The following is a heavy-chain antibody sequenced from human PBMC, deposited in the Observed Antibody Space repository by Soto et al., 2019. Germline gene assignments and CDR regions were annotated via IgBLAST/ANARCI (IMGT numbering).Heavy chain of an antibody. D-gene: IGHD3-22*01. CDR3: AKNGEVGYYDSSGYYNY. Sequence: GGSLRLSCAASGFTFSSYAMSWVRQAPGKGLEWVSAISGSGGSTYYADSVKGRFTISRDNSKNTLYLQMNSVRAEDTAVYYCAKNGEVGYYDSSGYYNYWGQGTLVTVSS. J-gene: IGHJ4*02. CDR1: GFTFSSYA. CDR2: ISGSGGST. V-gene: IGHV3-23*01.